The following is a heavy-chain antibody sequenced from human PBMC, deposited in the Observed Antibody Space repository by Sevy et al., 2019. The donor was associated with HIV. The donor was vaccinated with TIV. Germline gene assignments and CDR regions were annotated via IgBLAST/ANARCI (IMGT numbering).Heavy chain of an antibody. CDR3: ARDGSYSYDSSGYYPFDY. V-gene: IGHV1-2*06. J-gene: IGHJ4*01. D-gene: IGHD3-22*01. Sequence: ASVKVSCKTSGYTFTGYSMHWVRQAPGQGLEWMGRITPNSGGTNYAQKFQGRVTMTRDTSIRTAYMELSRLRSDDTAGYYCARDGSYSYDSSGYYPFDYWGHGTLVTVSS. CDR2: ITPNSGGT. CDR1: GYTFTGYS.